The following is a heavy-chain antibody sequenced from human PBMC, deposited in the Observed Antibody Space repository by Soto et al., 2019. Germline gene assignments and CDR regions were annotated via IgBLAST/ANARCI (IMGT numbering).Heavy chain of an antibody. CDR3: ARGIVGAERSFDY. D-gene: IGHD1-26*01. CDR1: GFTFSSYG. J-gene: IGHJ4*02. V-gene: IGHV3-33*01. CDR2: IWYDGSNK. Sequence: GGSLRLSCAASGFTFSSYGMHWVRQAPGKGLEWVAVIWYDGSNKYYADSVKGRFTISRDNSKNTLYLQMNSLRAEDTAVYYCARGIVGAERSFDYWGQGTLVTVSS.